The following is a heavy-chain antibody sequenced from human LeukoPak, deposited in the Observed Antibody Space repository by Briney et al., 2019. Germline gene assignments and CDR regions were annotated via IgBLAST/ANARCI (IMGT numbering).Heavy chain of an antibody. V-gene: IGHV4-34*01. CDR3: AREGGFFRPLDY. D-gene: IGHD3-3*01. Sequence: SETLSLTCAVYGGSFSGYYWSWIRQPPGKGLEWIGEINHSGSTNYNPSLKSRVTISVDTSKNQFSLKLSSVTAADTAVYYCAREGGFFRPLDYSGQGTLVTVSS. CDR2: INHSGST. CDR1: GGSFSGYY. J-gene: IGHJ4*02.